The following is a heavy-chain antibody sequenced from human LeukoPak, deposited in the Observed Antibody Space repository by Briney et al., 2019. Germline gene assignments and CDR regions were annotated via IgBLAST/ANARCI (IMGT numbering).Heavy chain of an antibody. CDR3: ARGPYSYDSSGAFDI. J-gene: IGHJ3*02. D-gene: IGHD3-22*01. V-gene: IGHV4-59*08. Sequence: SETLSLTCTVSGGSISSYYWSWIRQTPGKGLEWIGSIYYSGSTYYNPSLKSRVTISVDTSKNQFSLKLSSVTAADTAVYFCARGPYSYDSSGAFDIWGQGTMVTVSS. CDR1: GGSISSYY. CDR2: IYYSGST.